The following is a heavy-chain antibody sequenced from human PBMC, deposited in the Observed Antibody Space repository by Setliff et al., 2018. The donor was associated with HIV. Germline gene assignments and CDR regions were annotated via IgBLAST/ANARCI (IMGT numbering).Heavy chain of an antibody. CDR1: GYTFTGYY. CDR2: INPNSGGT. J-gene: IGHJ6*02. Sequence: GASVKVSCKASGYTFTGYYMHWVRQAPGQGLEWMGWINPNSGGTTYAQKFQGRVTMTRDTSISTAYMEVSRLRSDDTAVYYCARIFGDQGYYYGMDVWGQGTTVTVSS. D-gene: IGHD3-3*01. CDR3: ARIFGDQGYYYGMDV. V-gene: IGHV1-2*02.